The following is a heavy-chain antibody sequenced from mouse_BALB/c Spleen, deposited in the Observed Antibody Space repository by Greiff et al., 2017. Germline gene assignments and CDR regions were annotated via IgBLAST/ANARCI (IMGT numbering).Heavy chain of an antibody. CDR3: TIITTATGFAY. CDR2: IDPSDSYT. V-gene: IGHV1S127*01. J-gene: IGHJ3*01. D-gene: IGHD1-2*01. Sequence: VQLQQPGAELVKPGASVKMSCKASGYTFTSYWMHWVKQRPGQGLEWIGTIDPSDSYTSYNQKFKGKATLTVDTSSSTAYMQLSSLTSEDSAVYYCTIITTATGFAYWGQGTLVTVSA. CDR1: GYTFTSYW.